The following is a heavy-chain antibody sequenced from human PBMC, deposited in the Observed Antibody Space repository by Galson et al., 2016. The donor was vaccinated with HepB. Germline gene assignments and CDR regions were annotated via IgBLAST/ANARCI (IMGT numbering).Heavy chain of an antibody. D-gene: IGHD6-19*01. CDR2: VSGDGGST. CDR3: AGLTQEWLDRVYCFDY. J-gene: IGHJ4*02. CDR1: GFTFGRYA. V-gene: IGHV3-23*01. Sequence: SLRLSCAASGFTFGRYAMSWVRQAPGKGLEWVPAVSGDGGSTYYEESVQRRFTSSRDKSTNTKYLQMNSLRTADTAVYYCAGLTQEWLDRVYCFDYWGQGTLVTVSS.